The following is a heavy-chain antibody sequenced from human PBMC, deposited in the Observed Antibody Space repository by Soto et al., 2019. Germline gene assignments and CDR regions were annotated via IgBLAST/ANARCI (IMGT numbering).Heavy chain of an antibody. CDR2: IKSDAYGGAI. CDR1: GFTFSNAC. D-gene: IGHD1-26*01. CDR3: TTTKALLEPPTNVF. Sequence: EVQLVESGGGLVKPGGSLRLSCAGSGFTFSNACMCLVRRAPGKGLEWVGRIKSDAYGGAIDYAAPVKGRFTISRDDSNNTLFLQMNNLRAEDTAVYSCTTTKALLEPPTNVFWGHRTPVIVSS. V-gene: IGHV3-15*01. J-gene: IGHJ4*01.